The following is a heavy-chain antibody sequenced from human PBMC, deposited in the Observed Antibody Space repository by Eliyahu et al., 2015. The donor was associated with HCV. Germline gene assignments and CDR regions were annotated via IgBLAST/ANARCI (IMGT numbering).Heavy chain of an antibody. D-gene: IGHD6-19*01. CDR1: GXSXXTYS. V-gene: IGHV4-59*01. CDR3: ASGGGGIAVAGTGGWFDP. Sequence: QVQLQESGPGLVKPSETLSLXCTVSGXSXXTYSWSWXRQPPGKGLEWIGYIHYSGSTNYTPPLKSRVTISVDTSKNQFSLNLTSVTAADTAVYYCASGGGGIAVAGTGGWFDPWGQGTLVTVSS. CDR2: IHYSGST. J-gene: IGHJ5*02.